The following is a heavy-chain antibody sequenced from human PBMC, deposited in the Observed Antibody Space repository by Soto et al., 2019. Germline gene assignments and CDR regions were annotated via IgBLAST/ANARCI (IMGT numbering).Heavy chain of an antibody. Sequence: QVQLVESGGGVVQPGRSLRLSCAASGFTFSSYGMHWVRQAPGKGLEWVAVISYDGSNKYYADSVKGRFTISRDNSKNTLYLQMNSLRAEDTAVYYCATVRDTYNYGMDVWGQGTTVTVSS. V-gene: IGHV3-30*03. CDR2: ISYDGSNK. D-gene: IGHD5-18*01. CDR1: GFTFSSYG. CDR3: ATVRDTYNYGMDV. J-gene: IGHJ6*02.